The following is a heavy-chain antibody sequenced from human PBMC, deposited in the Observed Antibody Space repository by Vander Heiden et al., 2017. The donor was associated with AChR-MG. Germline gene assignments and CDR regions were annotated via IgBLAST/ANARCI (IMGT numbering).Heavy chain of an antibody. CDR2: TRTKANSYTT. CDR1: AFTFSDQY. V-gene: IGHV3-72*01. J-gene: IGHJ4*02. Sequence: EVQLVESGGGLVQPGGSLRLPWSASAFTFSDQYMDWGHQAPGKGREWVGRTRTKANSYTTEYTASVKGRFTISRDDSKNSLYLQMNSLKTEDTAVYYCATRFSCSGCFDYWGQGTLVTVSS. D-gene: IGHD6-19*01. CDR3: ATRFSCSGCFDY.